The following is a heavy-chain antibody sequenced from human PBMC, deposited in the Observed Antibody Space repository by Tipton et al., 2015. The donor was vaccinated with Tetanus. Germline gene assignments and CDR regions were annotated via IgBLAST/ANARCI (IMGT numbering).Heavy chain of an antibody. CDR3: ARGEAAGMQGFGY. V-gene: IGHV1-69*01. CDR1: GGPFYKHG. J-gene: IGHJ4*02. CDR2: IIPASGAT. D-gene: IGHD6-13*01. Sequence: QLVQSGPEVKKPGSSVKASCKSSGGPFYKHGIDWVRQAPGQRLEWMGGIIPASGATNYAHKFQGRVTMTADASTTTVHMELSNLRSDDTAVYYCARGEAAGMQGFGYWGQGTQVTVSS.